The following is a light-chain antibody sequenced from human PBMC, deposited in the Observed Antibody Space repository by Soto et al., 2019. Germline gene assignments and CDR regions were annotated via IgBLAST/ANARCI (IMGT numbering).Light chain of an antibody. J-gene: IGKJ4*01. CDR2: TTS. Sequence: DIQMTQSPSTLSASVVGTLIITCRASQNIATYLNWYQQRPGKAPKLLIYTTSTLQSGVPSRFTGAGSGSGTDFTLTISSLQPEDFATYFCQQSYTDPVTFGGGTKVDIK. CDR1: QNIATY. V-gene: IGKV1-39*01. CDR3: QQSYTDPVT.